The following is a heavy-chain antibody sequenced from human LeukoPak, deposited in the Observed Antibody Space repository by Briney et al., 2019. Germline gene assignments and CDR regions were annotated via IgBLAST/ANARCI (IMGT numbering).Heavy chain of an antibody. Sequence: GGSLRLSCAASGFILSNCAMTWVRQAPGKGLEWVSGIDTKGTRTYYANSVKGRFTISRDNSKNTLFLQMNSLRAEDTAVYYCVKEVVATIPPLWGQGTLVTVSS. V-gene: IGHV3-23*01. CDR1: GFILSNCA. J-gene: IGHJ4*02. D-gene: IGHD5-12*01. CDR3: VKEVVATIPPL. CDR2: IDTKGTRT.